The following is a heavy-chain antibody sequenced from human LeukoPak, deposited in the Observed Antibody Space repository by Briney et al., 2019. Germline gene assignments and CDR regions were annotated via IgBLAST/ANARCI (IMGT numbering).Heavy chain of an antibody. CDR3: ARGLDTAMVTRGLDY. CDR2: INPSGGST. J-gene: IGHJ4*02. D-gene: IGHD5-18*01. CDR1: GYTFISYY. Sequence: ASVKVSCKASGYTFISYYMHWVRQAPGQGLEWMGIINPSGGSTSYAQKFQGRVTMTRDTSTSTVYMELSSLRSEDTAVYYCARGLDTAMVTRGLDYWGQGTLVTVSS. V-gene: IGHV1-46*01.